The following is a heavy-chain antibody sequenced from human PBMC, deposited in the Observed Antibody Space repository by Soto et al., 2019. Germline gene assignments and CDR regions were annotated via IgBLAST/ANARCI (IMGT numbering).Heavy chain of an antibody. CDR3: ARYGSGAGCADDAFDI. Sequence: QVQLQESGPGLVKPSQTLSLTCTVSGGSISSGGYYWSWIRQHPGKGLEWLGYIYYSGSTYYNPSLKSRVTISEDTSKNQFSLKLSSVTAADTAVYYCARYGSGAGCADDAFDIWVQGTMVTVSS. CDR2: IYYSGST. CDR1: GGSISSGGYY. D-gene: IGHD2-15*01. J-gene: IGHJ3*02. V-gene: IGHV4-31*03.